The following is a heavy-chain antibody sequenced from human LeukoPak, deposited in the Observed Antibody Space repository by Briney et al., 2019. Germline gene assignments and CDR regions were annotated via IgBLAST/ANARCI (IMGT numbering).Heavy chain of an antibody. CDR3: ATQRMDV. Sequence: SETLSLTCAVYGGSFSGYYWSWIRQPPGKGLEWIGEINHSGSTNYNPSLKSRVTISVDTSKNQFSLKLSSVTAADTAVYYCATQRMDVWGKGTTVTVSS. J-gene: IGHJ6*04. CDR2: INHSGST. CDR1: GGSFSGYY. V-gene: IGHV4-34*01. D-gene: IGHD6-25*01.